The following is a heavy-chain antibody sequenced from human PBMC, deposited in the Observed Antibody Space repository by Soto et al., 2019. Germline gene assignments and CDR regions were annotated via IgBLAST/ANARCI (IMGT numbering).Heavy chain of an antibody. J-gene: IGHJ4*02. CDR3: ARGPRLVGGTRRFDY. CDR1: GGSFSGYY. CDR2: INHSGST. V-gene: IGHV4-34*01. D-gene: IGHD1-26*01. Sequence: PSETLSLTCAVYGGSFSGYYWSWIRQPPGKGLEWIGEINHSGSTNYNPSLKSRVTISVDTSKNQFSLKLSSVTAADTAVYYCARGPRLVGGTRRFDYWGQGTLVTVSS.